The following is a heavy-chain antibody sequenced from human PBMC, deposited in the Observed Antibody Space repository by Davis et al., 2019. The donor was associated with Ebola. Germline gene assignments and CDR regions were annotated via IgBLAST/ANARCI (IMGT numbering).Heavy chain of an antibody. D-gene: IGHD1-1*01. V-gene: IGHV1-2*02. CDR1: GYTFTGYY. CDR3: ARRLEKGRLDY. Sequence: ASVKVSCKASGYTFTGYYMHWVRQAPGQGLEWMGWINPNSGGTNYAQKLQGRVTMTTDTSTSTAYMELSSLRSEDTAVYYCARRLEKGRLDYWGQGTLVTVSS. J-gene: IGHJ4*02. CDR2: INPNSGGT.